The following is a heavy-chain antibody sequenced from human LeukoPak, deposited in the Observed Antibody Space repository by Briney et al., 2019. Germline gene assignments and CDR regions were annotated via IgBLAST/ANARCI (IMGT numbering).Heavy chain of an antibody. J-gene: IGHJ4*02. CDR1: GGSISSSSYH. Sequence: SETLSLTCTVSGGSISSSSYHWGWIRQPPGKGLEWIGTIYYGGSTYYNPSLKSRVTISVDTSKKQFSLKLTSVTAADTAVYYCARQALWFFDHWGQGTLVTVSS. CDR2: IYYGGST. CDR3: ARQALWFFDH. V-gene: IGHV4-39*01. D-gene: IGHD2-21*01.